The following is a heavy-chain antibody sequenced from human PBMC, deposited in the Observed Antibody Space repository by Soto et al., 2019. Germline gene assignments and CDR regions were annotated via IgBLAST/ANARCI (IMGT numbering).Heavy chain of an antibody. J-gene: IGHJ4*02. Sequence: QVQLQESGPGLMEPSQTLSLTCTVSGASIGRGGYYWTWIRQHPGKALEWMGHIHFSGETNYNPSLMGRLTMSIGTSTNQFSLNLAAVTAADTALYYCARDQGGDLDYWGQGTLVTVSS. V-gene: IGHV4-31*03. CDR1: GASIGRGGYY. D-gene: IGHD2-21*01. CDR2: IHFSGET. CDR3: ARDQGGDLDY.